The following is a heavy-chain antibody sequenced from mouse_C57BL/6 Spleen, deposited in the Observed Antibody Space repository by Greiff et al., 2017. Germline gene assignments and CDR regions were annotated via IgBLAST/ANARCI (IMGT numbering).Heavy chain of an antibody. Sequence: EVKLVESGPGLVKPSQSLSLTCSVTGYSITSGYYWNWIRQSPGNKLEWMGDISYDGSNNYNPSLKNRISINRDTSKNQFFMKLNSVTTEDTATYYCARDEANWEGYFGVWGTGTTVTVSS. CDR1: GYSITSGYY. J-gene: IGHJ1*03. V-gene: IGHV3-6*01. CDR2: ISYDGSN. CDR3: ARDEANWEGYFGV. D-gene: IGHD4-1*01.